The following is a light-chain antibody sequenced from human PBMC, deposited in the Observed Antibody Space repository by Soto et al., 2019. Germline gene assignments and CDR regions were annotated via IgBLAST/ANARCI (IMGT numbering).Light chain of an antibody. V-gene: IGKV1-39*01. CDR2: ATS. J-gene: IGKJ1*01. CDR1: QTIRSH. CDR3: QQYNSYWT. Sequence: DIHMTQFPSSLSASVGYRVTITCRASQTIRSHLNWYKQKPGEAPKIVIYATSTLQSGVPSRLNGSVSGTDFTLSISSLKPEDFATYYCQQYNSYWTFGQGTKVDIK.